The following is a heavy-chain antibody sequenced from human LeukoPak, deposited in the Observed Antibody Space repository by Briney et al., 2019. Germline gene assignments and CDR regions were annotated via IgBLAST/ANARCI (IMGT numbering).Heavy chain of an antibody. Sequence: SETLSLTCTVSGGSISSYYWSWIRQPPGKGLEWFGYIYYSGSTNYNPSPKSRVTISVDTSKNQFSLKLSSVTAADTAVYYCARTSSWSTPFDYWGQGTLVTVSS. V-gene: IGHV4-59*01. J-gene: IGHJ4*02. CDR3: ARTSSWSTPFDY. D-gene: IGHD6-13*01. CDR2: IYYSGST. CDR1: GGSISSYY.